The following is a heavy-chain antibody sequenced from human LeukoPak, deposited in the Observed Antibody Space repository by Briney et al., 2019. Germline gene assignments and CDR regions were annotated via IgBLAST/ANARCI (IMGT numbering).Heavy chain of an antibody. V-gene: IGHV4-59*08. CDR3: ARLPSYSRYYYYGMDV. Sequence: SETLSLTCTVSGGSISSYYWSWIRQPPGKGLEWIGYIYYSGSTNYNPSLKSRVTISVDTSKNQFSLRLSSVTAADTAVYYCARLPSYSRYYYYGMDVWGQGTTVTVSS. D-gene: IGHD1-26*01. CDR1: GGSISSYY. CDR2: IYYSGST. J-gene: IGHJ6*02.